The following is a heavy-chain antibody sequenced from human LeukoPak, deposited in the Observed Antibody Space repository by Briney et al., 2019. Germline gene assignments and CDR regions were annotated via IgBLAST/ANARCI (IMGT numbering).Heavy chain of an antibody. CDR1: GFTFSSYG. CDR2: IWYDGSNK. V-gene: IGHV3-33*01. Sequence: GGSLRLSCAASGFTFSSYGMHWVRQAPGKGLEWVAVIWYDGSNKYYADSVKGRFTISRDNSKNTLYLQMNSLRAEDTAVYYCARVIYGHYDFWSGYPQYYYYGMDVWGQGTTVTVSS. J-gene: IGHJ6*02. D-gene: IGHD3-3*01. CDR3: ARVIYGHYDFWSGYPQYYYYGMDV.